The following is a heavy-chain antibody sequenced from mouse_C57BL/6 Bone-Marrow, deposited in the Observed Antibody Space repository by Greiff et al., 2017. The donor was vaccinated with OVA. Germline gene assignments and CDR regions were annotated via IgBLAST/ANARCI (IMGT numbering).Heavy chain of an antibody. CDR1: GYTFTSYW. J-gene: IGHJ1*03. D-gene: IGHD1-1*01. CDR3: ARDPVYGSSWVWYFDV. CDR2: IHPNSGST. Sequence: QVQLQQSGAELVKPGASVKLSCKASGYTFTSYWMHWVKQRPGQGLEWIGMIHPNSGSTNYNEKFKSKATLTVDKSSSTAYMQLSSLTSEDSAVYYGARDPVYGSSWVWYFDVWGTGTTVTVSS. V-gene: IGHV1-64*01.